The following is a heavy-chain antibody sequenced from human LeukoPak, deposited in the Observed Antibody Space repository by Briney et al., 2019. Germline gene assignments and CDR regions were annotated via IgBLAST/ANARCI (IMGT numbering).Heavy chain of an antibody. CDR3: ARDRGNSDPGDWFDS. V-gene: IGHV1-18*01. CDR1: GYTFTSYG. Sequence: ASVKVSCKASGYTFTSYGISWVRQAPGQGLEWMGWISAYNGNTNYAQKLQGRVTMTTDTSTSTAYMELRSLRSDDTAVYYCARDRGNSDPGDWFDSWGQGTRVTVSS. D-gene: IGHD4-23*01. CDR2: ISAYNGNT. J-gene: IGHJ5*01.